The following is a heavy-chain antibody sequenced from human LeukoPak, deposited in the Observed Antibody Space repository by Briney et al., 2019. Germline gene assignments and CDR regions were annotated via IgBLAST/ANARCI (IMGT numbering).Heavy chain of an antibody. CDR3: VRSGGWWDAFDI. Sequence: GGSPRLSCAASGFTFSSYAMSWVRQAPGKGLEWVSAISGSGGSTYYADSVKGRFTISRDNSKNTLYLQMGSLRAEDMAVYYCVRSGGWWDAFDIWGQGTMVTVSS. D-gene: IGHD2-15*01. J-gene: IGHJ3*02. V-gene: IGHV3-64*02. CDR1: GFTFSSYA. CDR2: ISGSGGST.